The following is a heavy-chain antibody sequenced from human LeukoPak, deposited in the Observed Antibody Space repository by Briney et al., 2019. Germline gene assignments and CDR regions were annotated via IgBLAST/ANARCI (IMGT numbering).Heavy chain of an antibody. Sequence: SGGSLRLSCAASGFTFSSYSMNWVRQAPGKGLEWVSSISSSSSYIYYADSVKGRFTISRDNAMNSLYLQMNSLRAEDTAVYYCARDGEVVVTAFYFDYWGQGTLVTVSS. CDR2: ISSSSSYI. V-gene: IGHV3-21*01. CDR1: GFTFSSYS. D-gene: IGHD2-21*02. J-gene: IGHJ4*02. CDR3: ARDGEVVVTAFYFDY.